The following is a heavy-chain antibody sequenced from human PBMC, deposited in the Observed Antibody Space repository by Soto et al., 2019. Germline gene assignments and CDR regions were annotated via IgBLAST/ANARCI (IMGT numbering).Heavy chain of an antibody. V-gene: IGHV1-46*01. Sequence: ASVKVSCKASGYTFTSYYMHWVRQAPGQGLEWMGIINPSGGSTSYAQKFQGRVTITRDTSASTAYMELSSLRSEDTAVYYCARDSPLWYYDSSGYPLDYWGQGTLVTVSS. CDR3: ARDSPLWYYDSSGYPLDY. J-gene: IGHJ4*02. CDR2: INPSGGST. D-gene: IGHD3-22*01. CDR1: GYTFTSYY.